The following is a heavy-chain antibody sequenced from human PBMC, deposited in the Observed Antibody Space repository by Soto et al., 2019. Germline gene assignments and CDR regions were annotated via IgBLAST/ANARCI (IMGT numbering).Heavy chain of an antibody. CDR1: GGSFSGYY. V-gene: IGHV4-34*01. D-gene: IGHD3-3*01. Sequence: PSETLSLTCAVYGGSFSGYYWSWIRQPPGKGLEWIGEINHSGSTNYNPTLKSRVTISVDTSKNQFSLKLSSVTAADTAVYYCARGARRYDFWSGYSLRYYYYYGMDVWGQGTTVTVSS. CDR2: INHSGST. J-gene: IGHJ6*02. CDR3: ARGARRYDFWSGYSLRYYYYYGMDV.